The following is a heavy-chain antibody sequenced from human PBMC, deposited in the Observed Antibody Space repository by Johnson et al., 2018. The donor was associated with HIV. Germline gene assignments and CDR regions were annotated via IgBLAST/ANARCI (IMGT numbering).Heavy chain of an antibody. V-gene: IGHV3-30-3*01. CDR1: GFTFSSYA. J-gene: IGHJ3*02. CDR3: ARPVVAVASTHHAFDI. CDR2: ISYDGSNK. D-gene: IGHD6-19*01. Sequence: QVKLVESGGGMVQPGRSLRLSCAASGFTFSSYAMHWVRQAPGKGLEWVAVISYDGSNKYYADSVKGRFTISRDNSKNTLYLQMNSLRAEDTAVYYCARPVVAVASTHHAFDIWGQGTMVTVSS.